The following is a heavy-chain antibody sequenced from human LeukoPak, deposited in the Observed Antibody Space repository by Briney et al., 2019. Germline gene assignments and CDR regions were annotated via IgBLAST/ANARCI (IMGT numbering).Heavy chain of an antibody. CDR1: GGTFDSYA. Sequence: SVKVSCKASGGTFDSYALTWVRQAPGQGLEWMGRIIPVFGSPDYAQKFQDRVTINADKPATTVYMELKSLRSDDTAVYYCAWDRGWGQGTLVTVSS. V-gene: IGHV1-69*06. J-gene: IGHJ4*02. CDR3: AWDRG. CDR2: IIPVFGSP.